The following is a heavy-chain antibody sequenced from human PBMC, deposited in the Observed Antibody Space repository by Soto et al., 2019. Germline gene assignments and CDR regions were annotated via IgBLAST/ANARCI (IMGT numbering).Heavy chain of an antibody. CDR3: ATRYSYANWFDP. CDR1: GFTFSSYA. CDR2: ISYDGSNK. D-gene: IGHD5-18*01. J-gene: IGHJ5*02. Sequence: QVQLVESGGGVVQPGRSLRLSCAASGFTFSSYAMHWVRQAPGKGLEWVAVISYDGSNKYYADSVKGRFTISRDNSKNTLYLQMNSLRAEDTAVYYCATRYSYANWFDPWGQGTLVTVSS. V-gene: IGHV3-30-3*01.